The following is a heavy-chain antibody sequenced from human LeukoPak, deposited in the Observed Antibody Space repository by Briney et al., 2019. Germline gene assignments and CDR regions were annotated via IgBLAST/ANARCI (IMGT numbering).Heavy chain of an antibody. CDR1: GGSISSYY. CDR2: IYYSGST. D-gene: IGHD4-17*01. Sequence: SETLSLTCTVSGGSISSYYWSWIRQPPGKGLEWIGYIYYSGSTNYNPSLKSRVTISVDTSKNQFSLKLSSVTAADTAVYYCARLLRTTFDYWGQGTLVTVSS. CDR3: ARLLRTTFDY. V-gene: IGHV4-59*12. J-gene: IGHJ4*02.